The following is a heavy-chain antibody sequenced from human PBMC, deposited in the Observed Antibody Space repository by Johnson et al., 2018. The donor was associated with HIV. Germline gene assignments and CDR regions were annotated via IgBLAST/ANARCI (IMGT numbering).Heavy chain of an antibody. D-gene: IGHD2-21*01. J-gene: IGHJ3*02. Sequence: VQLVESGGGVVQPGRSLRLSCAASGFTFSSYAMHWVRQAPGKGLEWVAVISYDGSNKYYADSVKGRFTISTDNAKNSLYLQMHSLRAEDTALYYCARGGGDCGGDCFLGAFDIWGQGTMVTVSS. CDR1: GFTFSSYA. CDR3: ARGGGDCGGDCFLGAFDI. V-gene: IGHV3-30*04. CDR2: ISYDGSNK.